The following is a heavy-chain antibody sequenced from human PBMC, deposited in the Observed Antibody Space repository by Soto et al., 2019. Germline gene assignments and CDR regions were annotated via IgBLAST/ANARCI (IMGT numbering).Heavy chain of an antibody. V-gene: IGHV4-31*03. J-gene: IGHJ4*02. CDR3: ARGGRRDGYKSPVDY. CDR1: GGSISSGGYY. D-gene: IGHD5-12*01. Sequence: QVQLQESGPGLVKPSQTLSLTCTVSGGSISSGGYYWSWIRQHPGKGLEWIGYIYYSGSTYYNPSLKSRVTIXXDXSXXQSSLKLSSVTAADTAVYYCARGGRRDGYKSPVDYWGQGTLVTVSS. CDR2: IYYSGST.